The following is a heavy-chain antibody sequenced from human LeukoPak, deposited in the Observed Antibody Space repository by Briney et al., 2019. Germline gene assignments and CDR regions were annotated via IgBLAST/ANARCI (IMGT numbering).Heavy chain of an antibody. Sequence: GGSLRLSCAASGFTFSSYGMHWVRQAPGKGLEWVAVISYDGSNKYYADSVKGRFTISRDNSKNTLYLQMNSLRAEDTAVYYCAKEITFGLPDAFDIWGQGTMVTVSS. CDR1: GFTFSSYG. CDR3: AKEITFGLPDAFDI. CDR2: ISYDGSNK. V-gene: IGHV3-30*18. D-gene: IGHD3-16*01. J-gene: IGHJ3*02.